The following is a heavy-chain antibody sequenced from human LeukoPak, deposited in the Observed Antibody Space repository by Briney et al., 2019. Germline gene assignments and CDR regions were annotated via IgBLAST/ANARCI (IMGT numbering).Heavy chain of an antibody. CDR2: ISSSSSYI. CDR1: GFTFSTYR. CDR3: ARDGLAAATLHWCFDL. D-gene: IGHD2-15*01. Sequence: GGSLRLSCAASGFTFSTYRMNCVRQAPGKGLEWVSSISSSSSYIYYADSVKGRFTISSDNARNSLYLQMNPLRAEDTAVYYCARDGLAAATLHWCFDLWGRGTLLTVSS. J-gene: IGHJ2*01. V-gene: IGHV3-21*01.